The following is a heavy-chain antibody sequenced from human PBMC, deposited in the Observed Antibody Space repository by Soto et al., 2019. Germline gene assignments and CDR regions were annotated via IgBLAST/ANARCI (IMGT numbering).Heavy chain of an antibody. CDR1: GGTFSSYA. V-gene: IGHV1-69*01. Sequence: QVQLVQSGAEVKKPGSSVKVSCKASGGTFSSYAISWVRQAPGQGLEWMGGIIPIFGTANYAQKFQGRVTITADESTSTAYTELSSLRSEDTAVYYCARDRYYYGSGSKGYYYGMDVWGQGTTVTVSS. D-gene: IGHD3-10*01. CDR3: ARDRYYYGSGSKGYYYGMDV. CDR2: IIPIFGTA. J-gene: IGHJ6*02.